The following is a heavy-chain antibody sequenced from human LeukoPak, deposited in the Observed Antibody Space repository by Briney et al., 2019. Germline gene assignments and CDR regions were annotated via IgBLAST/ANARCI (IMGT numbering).Heavy chain of an antibody. CDR2: IGGDGFNT. D-gene: IGHD2-21*01. CDR3: AKDNFGLVPYCFDS. CDR1: GFTFTDYA. J-gene: IGHJ4*02. V-gene: IGHV3-23*01. Sequence: PGGSLRHSCVASGFTFTDYAMSWVRQAPGKGLEWVSSIGGDGFNTHYADSVKGRFSISRDTSTNTLYLEMNSLRADDSALYYCAKDNFGLVPYCFDSWGQGTLVTVSS.